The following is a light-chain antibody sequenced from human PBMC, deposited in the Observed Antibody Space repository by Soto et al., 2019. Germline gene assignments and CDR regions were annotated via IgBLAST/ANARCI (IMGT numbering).Light chain of an antibody. Sequence: IVMTQSPDTLSVSPGERATLSCRASESVNSNVGWYQQKPGQAPRLLIYGASTRATGIPARFSGSGSGTEFTLTISSLQSEDLAIYYCQQYNNWPPWTFGQGTKVDIK. CDR1: ESVNSN. CDR2: GAS. V-gene: IGKV3-15*01. J-gene: IGKJ1*01. CDR3: QQYNNWPPWT.